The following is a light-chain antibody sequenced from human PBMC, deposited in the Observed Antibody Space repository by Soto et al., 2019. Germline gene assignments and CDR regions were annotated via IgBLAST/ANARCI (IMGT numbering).Light chain of an antibody. Sequence: QSALTQPASVSGSPGQSITISCTGTSSDVGSYNLVSWYQQQPGKAPKLMIYEVSKRPSGVSNRFSGSKSGNTASLTISGLHAEDEADYYCCSYAGSSTYVVFGGGTQLTVL. CDR3: CSYAGSSTYVV. CDR1: SSDVGSYNL. CDR2: EVS. J-gene: IGLJ2*01. V-gene: IGLV2-23*02.